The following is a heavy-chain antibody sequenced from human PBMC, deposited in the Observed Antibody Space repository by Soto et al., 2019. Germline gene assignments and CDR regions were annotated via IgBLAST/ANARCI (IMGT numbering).Heavy chain of an antibody. V-gene: IGHV4-34*01. D-gene: IGHD3-10*01. CDR2: INDTGNI. CDR1: GGSFSGYQ. Sequence: QVQLQQWGAGLLKPSETLSLTCAVYGGSFSGYQWTWIRQTPGKGLEWIGEINDTGNINYNPSLKSRVTIFIDTPKKQISLKLISVTAADTAVYYCARGLILWFGELSRRGGYYYYMDVWGKGTTVTGSS. J-gene: IGHJ6*03. CDR3: ARGLILWFGELSRRGGYYYYMDV.